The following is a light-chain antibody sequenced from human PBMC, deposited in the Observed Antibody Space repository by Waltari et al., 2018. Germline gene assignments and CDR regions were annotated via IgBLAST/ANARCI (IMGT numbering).Light chain of an antibody. CDR1: SSDVGGHHY. J-gene: IGLJ1*01. V-gene: IGLV2-14*03. CDR2: DVS. Sequence: QSTLTQHATVSGSPGQSITFPCTGTSSDVGGHHYVSCYPQHPGKAPKLVIHDVSSRPSGVSNRFSGSKSGNTASLTIYGLQAEDEADYYCSSYTSSSTRVFGTGTRVTVL. CDR3: SSYTSSSTRV.